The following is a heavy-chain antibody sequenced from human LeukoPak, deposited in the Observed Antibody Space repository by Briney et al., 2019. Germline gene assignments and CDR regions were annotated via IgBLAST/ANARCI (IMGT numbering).Heavy chain of an antibody. CDR1: GYTFTSYD. J-gene: IGHJ6*02. Sequence: GASVKVSCKASGYTFTSYDINWVRQATGQGLEWMGWMNPNSGNTGYAQKFQGRVTMTRNTSISTAYMELSSLRSEDTAVYYCARLEYQLLLNYYGMDVWGQGTTVTVSS. CDR2: MNPNSGNT. D-gene: IGHD2-2*01. CDR3: ARLEYQLLLNYYGMDV. V-gene: IGHV1-8*01.